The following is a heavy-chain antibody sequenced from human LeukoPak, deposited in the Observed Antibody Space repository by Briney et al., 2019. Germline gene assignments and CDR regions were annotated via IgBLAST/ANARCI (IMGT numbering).Heavy chain of an antibody. Sequence: PSETLSLTCTVSGYSISSGYYWGWIRQPAGKGLEWIGRIYTSGSTNYNPSLKSRVTMSVDTSKNQFSLKLSSVTAADTAVYYCARLGRLTMVRGGRLDYWGQGTLVTVSS. D-gene: IGHD3-10*01. V-gene: IGHV4-4*07. CDR2: IYTSGST. CDR1: GYSISSGYY. CDR3: ARLGRLTMVRGGRLDY. J-gene: IGHJ4*02.